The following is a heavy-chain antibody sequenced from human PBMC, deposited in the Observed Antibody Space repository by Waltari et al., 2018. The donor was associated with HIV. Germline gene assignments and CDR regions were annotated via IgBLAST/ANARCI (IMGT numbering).Heavy chain of an antibody. CDR2: IYYSGST. CDR1: GGSISSSSYY. V-gene: IGHV4-39*01. D-gene: IGHD3-10*01. Sequence: QLQLQESGPGLVKPSETLSLTCTVSGGSISSSSYYWGWIRQPPGKGLEWIGSIYYSGSTYYNPSLKSRVTISVDTSKNQFSLKLSSVTAADTAVYYCARDRLRGSNWFDPWGQGTLVTVSS. J-gene: IGHJ5*02. CDR3: ARDRLRGSNWFDP.